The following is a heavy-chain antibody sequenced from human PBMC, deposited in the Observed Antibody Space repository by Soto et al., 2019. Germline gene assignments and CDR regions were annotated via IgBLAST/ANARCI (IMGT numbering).Heavy chain of an antibody. D-gene: IGHD3-22*01. V-gene: IGHV4-59*01. CDR1: GGSIGSYY. CDR3: ASRRDSSGYLGAFDI. Sequence: PSETLSLTCTVSGGSIGSYYWSWIRQPPGKGLEWIGYIYYSGSTNYNPSLKSRVTISVDTSKNQFSLKLSSVTAADTAVYYCASRRDSSGYLGAFDIWGQGTMVTVSS. J-gene: IGHJ3*02. CDR2: IYYSGST.